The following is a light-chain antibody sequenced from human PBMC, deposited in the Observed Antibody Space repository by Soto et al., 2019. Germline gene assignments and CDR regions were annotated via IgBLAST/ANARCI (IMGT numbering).Light chain of an antibody. V-gene: IGKV1-12*01. Sequence: DIRMTQSPSSVSASVGDRVTITCRASQGISSWLACYQQKPGKAPKLLIYAASSLQSGVPSRFSGSGSGTDFTLTISRLQPEDFAKYVGQHANSVPPTLGGGTKVEIK. CDR2: AAS. CDR1: QGISSW. J-gene: IGKJ4*01. CDR3: QHANSVPPT.